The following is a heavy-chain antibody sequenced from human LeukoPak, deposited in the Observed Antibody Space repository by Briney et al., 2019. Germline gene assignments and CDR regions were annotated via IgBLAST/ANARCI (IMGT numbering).Heavy chain of an antibody. CDR1: GYTFTSYA. D-gene: IGHD3-22*01. CDR2: INAGNGNT. V-gene: IGHV1-3*01. CDR3: ASGYYDSSGSTNWFDP. Sequence: ASVKVSCKASGYTFTSYAMHWVRQAPGQRLEWMGWINAGNGNTKYSQKFQGRVTITRDTSASTAYMELSSLRSEDTAVYYCASGYYDSSGSTNWFDPWGQGTLVTVSS. J-gene: IGHJ5*02.